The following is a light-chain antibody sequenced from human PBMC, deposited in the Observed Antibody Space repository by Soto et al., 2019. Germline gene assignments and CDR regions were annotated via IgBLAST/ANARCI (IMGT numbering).Light chain of an antibody. V-gene: IGKV3D-20*02. CDR1: QSVSSNH. J-gene: IGKJ2*01. CDR3: QQRSNWPGT. Sequence: EIVLTQSPGTLSLAPGERATLSCRASQSVSSNHLAWYQQKPGQSPRLLIYGASNRATGIPDRFSGSGSGTDFTLTISRLEPEDFAVYYCQQRSNWPGTFGQGTKVDIK. CDR2: GAS.